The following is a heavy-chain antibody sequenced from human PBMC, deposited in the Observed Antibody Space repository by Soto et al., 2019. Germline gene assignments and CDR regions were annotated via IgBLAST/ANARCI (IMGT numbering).Heavy chain of an antibody. CDR1: VGTFSRYA. V-gene: IGHV3-30-3*01. D-gene: IGHD3-10*01. CDR3: ARDSALQWRGVIITDYYYYGMDV. Sequence: GGALRLSCAASVGTFSRYAIHGVGQAPGKGLVWVAVISHDGSNKYYADSVKGRFTISRDNSKNTLYLQMNSLRAEDTAVYYCARDSALQWRGVIITDYYYYGMDVWGQGTTVTVSS. J-gene: IGHJ6*02. CDR2: ISHDGSNK.